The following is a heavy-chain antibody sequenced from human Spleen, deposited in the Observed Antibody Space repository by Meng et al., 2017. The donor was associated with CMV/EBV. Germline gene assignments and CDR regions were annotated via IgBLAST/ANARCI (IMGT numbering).Heavy chain of an antibody. CDR3: ARIITIPYYFDY. CDR2: INHSGST. V-gene: IGHV4-34*01. J-gene: IGHJ4*02. D-gene: IGHD3-3*01. Sequence: QVQVQQWGAGLLKPSETLSLTCAVYGGSFSGYYWSWIRQPPGKGLEWIGEINHSGSTNYNPSLKSRVTISVDTSKNQFSLKLSSVTAADTAVYYCARIITIPYYFDYWGQGTLVTVSS. CDR1: GGSFSGYY.